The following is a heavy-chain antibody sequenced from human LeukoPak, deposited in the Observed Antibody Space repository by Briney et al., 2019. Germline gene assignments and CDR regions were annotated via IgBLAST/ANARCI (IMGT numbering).Heavy chain of an antibody. V-gene: IGHV1-69*13. Sequence: SVKVSCKASRGTFSSYAISWVRQAPGQGREWMGGIIPIFGTANYAQKFQGRVTITADESTSTAYMEVSSLRSEDTAVYYCARDRHSSSWYGGMDVWGQGTTVTVSS. CDR2: IIPIFGTA. CDR1: RGTFSSYA. D-gene: IGHD6-13*01. J-gene: IGHJ6*02. CDR3: ARDRHSSSWYGGMDV.